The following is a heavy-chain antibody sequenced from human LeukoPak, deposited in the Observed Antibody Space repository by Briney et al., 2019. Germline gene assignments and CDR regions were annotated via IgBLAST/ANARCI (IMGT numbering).Heavy chain of an antibody. Sequence: GGSLRLSCAASGFTFSSYWMNWVRQAPGKGLEWVSGINWNGGSTGYADSVKGRFTISRDNAKNSLYLQMNSLRAEDTALYYCARVPRTSYSSSWHDAFDIWGQGTMVTVSS. CDR3: ARVPRTSYSSSWHDAFDI. V-gene: IGHV3-20*04. D-gene: IGHD6-13*01. CDR1: GFTFSSYW. CDR2: INWNGGST. J-gene: IGHJ3*02.